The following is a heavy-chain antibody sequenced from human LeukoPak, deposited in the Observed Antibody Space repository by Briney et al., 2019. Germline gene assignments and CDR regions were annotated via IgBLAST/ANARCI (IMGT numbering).Heavy chain of an antibody. Sequence: GGSLRLSCTASGFTFSDYAMSWVRQAPGKGLEWVGFIRSKAYGGTTEYAASVKGRFTISRDDSKSIAYLQMNSLKTEDTAVYYCTRRMDLDYWGQGTLVTVSS. CDR3: TRRMDLDY. J-gene: IGHJ4*02. V-gene: IGHV3-49*04. D-gene: IGHD2-15*01. CDR1: GFTFSDYA. CDR2: IRSKAYGGTT.